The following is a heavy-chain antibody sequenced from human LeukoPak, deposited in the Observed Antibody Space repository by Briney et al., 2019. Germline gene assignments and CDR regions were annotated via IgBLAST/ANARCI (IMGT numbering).Heavy chain of an antibody. CDR1: GFTFSSYG. CDR3: AKDPRCGGDCYSDDY. CDR2: IRYDGSNK. Sequence: GGSLRLSCAASGFTFSSYGMHWVRQAPGKGLEWVAFIRYDGSNKYYADSVKGRFTVSRDNSKNTLYLQMNSLRAEGTAVYYCAKDPRCGGDCYSDDYWGQGTLVTVSS. V-gene: IGHV3-30*02. D-gene: IGHD2-21*02. J-gene: IGHJ4*02.